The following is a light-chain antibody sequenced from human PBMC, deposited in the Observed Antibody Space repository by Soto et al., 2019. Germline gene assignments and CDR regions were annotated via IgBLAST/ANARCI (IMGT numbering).Light chain of an antibody. J-gene: IGKJ1*01. V-gene: IGKV3-15*01. CDR3: QQYNNWPPT. Sequence: MVMKQSPGTASMCTVERTTLSSIASQRVRSNLAWYEQKPGQTPALLIYGASTRSTRIPAGLSGSGSWTEFTRTPSSLPSGGYSVYYCQQYNNWPPTFGQGTKVDIK. CDR1: QRVRSN. CDR2: GAS.